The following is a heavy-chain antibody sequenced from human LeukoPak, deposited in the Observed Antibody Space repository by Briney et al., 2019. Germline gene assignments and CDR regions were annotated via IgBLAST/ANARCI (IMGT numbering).Heavy chain of an antibody. CDR3: AREGHEYWVVVVPAAIGFYY. V-gene: IGHV1-46*01. D-gene: IGHD2-2*01. CDR1: GYTFTSYY. Sequence: ASVKVSCKASGYTFTSYYTHWVRQAPGQGLEWMGIINPSGGSTSYAQKFQGRVTMTRDMSTSTVYMELSSLRSEDTAVYYCAREGHEYWVVVVPAAIGFYYWGQGTLVTVSS. J-gene: IGHJ4*02. CDR2: INPSGGST.